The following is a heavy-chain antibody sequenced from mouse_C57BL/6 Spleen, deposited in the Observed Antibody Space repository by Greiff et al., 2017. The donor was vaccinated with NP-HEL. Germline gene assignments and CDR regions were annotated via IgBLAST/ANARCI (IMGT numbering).Heavy chain of an antibody. CDR3: ARKGSNYGGGYYYAMDY. CDR1: GFSLTSYG. Sequence: VQLQESGPGLVQPSQSLSITCTVSGFSLTSYGVHWVRQSPGKGLEWLGVIWSGGSTDYNAAFISRLSISKDNSKSQVFFKMNSLQADDTAIYYCARKGSNYGGGYYYAMDYWGQGTSVTVSS. D-gene: IGHD2-5*01. J-gene: IGHJ4*01. CDR2: IWSGGST. V-gene: IGHV2-2*01.